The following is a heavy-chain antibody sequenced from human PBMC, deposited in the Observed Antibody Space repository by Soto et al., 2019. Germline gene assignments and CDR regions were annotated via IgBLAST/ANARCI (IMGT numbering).Heavy chain of an antibody. Sequence: ASVKVSCKPSGYTLNTYYLHWVRQAPGQGLEWMGIIHPSGGGSTYAQKFLGRVTMTRDTSTSTVFMELSSLRSADTAVFYCARGGHIAVVTASFDYWGQGPLVTFSS. CDR1: GYTLNTYY. V-gene: IGHV1-46*02. J-gene: IGHJ4*02. D-gene: IGHD2-21*02. CDR2: IHPSGGGS. CDR3: ARGGHIAVVTASFDY.